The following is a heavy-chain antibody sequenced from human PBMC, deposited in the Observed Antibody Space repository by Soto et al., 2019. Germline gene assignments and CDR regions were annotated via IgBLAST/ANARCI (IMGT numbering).Heavy chain of an antibody. CDR2: TYYRSKWYN. CDR1: GDSVSSNSAA. Sequence: QSQTLSLTCAISGDSVSSNSAAWNWIRQSPSRGLEWLGRTYYRSKWYNDYAVSVKSRITINPDTSKNQFSLQLNSVTPEDTAVYYCAREINYGSGSYYNVIDYWGQGTLVTVSS. CDR3: AREINYGSGSYYNVIDY. J-gene: IGHJ4*02. D-gene: IGHD3-10*01. V-gene: IGHV6-1*01.